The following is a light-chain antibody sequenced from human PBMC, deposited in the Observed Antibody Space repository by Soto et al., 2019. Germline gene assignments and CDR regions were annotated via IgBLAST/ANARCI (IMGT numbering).Light chain of an antibody. CDR2: GAS. J-gene: IGKJ3*01. V-gene: IGKV1-33*01. CDR3: QHYGDFPFT. Sequence: TQSPSSLSASVGDRVTITCQASQDITNYLSWYQQKPGKAPKLLIYGASNLQTGVPSRFSGGGSGTDFTLTSRGLQPEDIATYYCQHYGDFPFTFGPGTKVEI. CDR1: QDITNY.